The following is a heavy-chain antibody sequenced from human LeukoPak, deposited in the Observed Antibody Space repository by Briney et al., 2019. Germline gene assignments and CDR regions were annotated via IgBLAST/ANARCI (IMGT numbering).Heavy chain of an antibody. CDR3: ARHRGGNSRWYFDY. V-gene: IGHV4-61*02. Sequence: PSETLSLTCTVSSGSISSGSYYWSWIRQPAGKGLEWIGRIYTSGSTNYNPSLKSRVTISVDTSKNQFSLKLSSVTAADTAVYYCARHRGGNSRWYFDYWGQGTLVTVSS. J-gene: IGHJ4*02. CDR2: IYTSGST. CDR1: SGSISSGSYY. D-gene: IGHD4-23*01.